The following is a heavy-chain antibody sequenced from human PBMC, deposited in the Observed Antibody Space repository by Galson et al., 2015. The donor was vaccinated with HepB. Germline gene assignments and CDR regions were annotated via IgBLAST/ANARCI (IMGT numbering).Heavy chain of an antibody. CDR1: GFIFSRYG. J-gene: IGHJ4*02. CDR2: IRHDGSDE. Sequence: SLRLSCAASGFIFSRYGMHWVRQAPGKGLEWVTFIRHDGSDEFYADSVRGRFTISRDNSKNTLFLQMSSLRPEDTALYYCAITFNGGWYDPYYFDYWGQGALVTVSS. D-gene: IGHD6-19*01. CDR3: AITFNGGWYDPYYFDY. V-gene: IGHV3-30*02.